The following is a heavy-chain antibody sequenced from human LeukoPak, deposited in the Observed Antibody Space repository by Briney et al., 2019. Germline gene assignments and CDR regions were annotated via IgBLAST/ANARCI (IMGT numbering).Heavy chain of an antibody. J-gene: IGHJ5*02. D-gene: IGHD6-6*01. Sequence: SETLSLTCIVSGDSINNYYWSWIRQTAGKGLEWIGRIYPTGSTSYKTSLRTRLTISIDTSTNQVSLKLRSVTAADTAVYYCARDRGRIAARHWFDPWGQGTLVTVSS. CDR2: IYPTGST. V-gene: IGHV4-4*07. CDR1: GDSINNYY. CDR3: ARDRGRIAARHWFDP.